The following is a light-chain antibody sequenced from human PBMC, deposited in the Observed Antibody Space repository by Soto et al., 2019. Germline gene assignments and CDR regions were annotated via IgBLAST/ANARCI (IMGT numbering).Light chain of an antibody. CDR1: SGDVAGY. V-gene: IGLV2-14*01. Sequence: QSSLTQPASVSGSPGQSITVSCTGTSGDVAGYVSWYQQHPGKAPKLMIYEVSIRPSGVSNRFSASKSGNTASLTISGLQAEDEADYYCSSYTSSNTLVFGTGTKLTVL. J-gene: IGLJ1*01. CDR3: SSYTSSNTLV. CDR2: EVS.